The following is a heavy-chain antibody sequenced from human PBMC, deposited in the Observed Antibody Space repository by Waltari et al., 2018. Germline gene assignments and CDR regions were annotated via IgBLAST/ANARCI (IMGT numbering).Heavy chain of an antibody. CDR1: GLTVSANY. CDR3: ARGVAGGFDI. Sequence: EVELVESGGGLVQPGGYLRLSCAAFGLTVSANYMSWVRQAPGKGLEWVSVLYSDERTYYADSVKGRFTISRHNSRNILYFQMNRLRIEDTAVYYCARGVAGGFDIWGQGTRVTVSS. J-gene: IGHJ3*02. D-gene: IGHD6-19*01. CDR2: LYSDERT. V-gene: IGHV3-53*04.